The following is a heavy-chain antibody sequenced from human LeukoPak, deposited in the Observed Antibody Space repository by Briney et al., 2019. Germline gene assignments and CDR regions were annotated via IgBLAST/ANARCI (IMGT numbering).Heavy chain of an antibody. D-gene: IGHD2-2*02. CDR3: ASPGYCSSTSRYTLFDY. J-gene: IGHJ4*02. CDR2: IIPIFGTA. V-gene: IGHV1-69*05. CDR1: GGTFSSYA. Sequence: GASVKVSCKASGGTFSSYAISWVRQAPGQGLEWMGGIIPIFGTANYAQKFQGRVTITTDESTSTAYMELSSLRSEDTAVYYCASPGYCSSTSRYTLFDYWGQGTLVTVSS.